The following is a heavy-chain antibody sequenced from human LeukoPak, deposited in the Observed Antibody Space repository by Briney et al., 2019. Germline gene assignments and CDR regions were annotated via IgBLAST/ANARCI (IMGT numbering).Heavy chain of an antibody. V-gene: IGHV1-3*01. J-gene: IGHJ5*02. CDR2: INAGNGNT. Sequence: GASMKVSCKASGYTFTSYAMHWVRQAPGQRLEWMGWINAGNGNTKYSQKFQGRVTITRDTSASTAYMELSSLRSEDTAVYYCARAFIAGTYNWFDPWGQGTLVTVSS. CDR3: ARAFIAGTYNWFDP. CDR1: GYTFTSYA. D-gene: IGHD6-13*01.